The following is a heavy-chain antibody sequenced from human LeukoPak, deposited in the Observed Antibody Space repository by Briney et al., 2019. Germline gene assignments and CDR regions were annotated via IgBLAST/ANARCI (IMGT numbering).Heavy chain of an antibody. CDR2: IKQDGSDK. V-gene: IGHV3-7*01. CDR3: ARLRGEERYMDV. J-gene: IGHJ6*03. Sequence: PGGSLRLSCAASGFTFSSYWMSWVRQAPGKGLEWVANIKQDGSDKYYVDSVKGRFTISRDNAKNSLFLQMNSLRAEDTAVYYCARLRGEERYMDVWGKGTTVTASS. D-gene: IGHD4-17*01. CDR1: GFTFSSYW.